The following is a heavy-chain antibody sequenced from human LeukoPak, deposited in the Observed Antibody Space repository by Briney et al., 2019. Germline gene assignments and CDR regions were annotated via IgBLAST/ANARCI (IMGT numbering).Heavy chain of an antibody. J-gene: IGHJ4*02. D-gene: IGHD3-22*01. V-gene: IGHV3-21*01. CDR2: ISSSSSYI. Sequence: GGSLRLSCAASGFTFSSYSMNWVRQAPGKGLEWVSSISSSSSYIYYADSVKGRFTISRDNAKNSLYLQMNSLRAEDTAVYYCARANYDSSAYYESLHAFDYWGQGTLVTVSS. CDR1: GFTFSSYS. CDR3: ARANYDSSAYYESLHAFDY.